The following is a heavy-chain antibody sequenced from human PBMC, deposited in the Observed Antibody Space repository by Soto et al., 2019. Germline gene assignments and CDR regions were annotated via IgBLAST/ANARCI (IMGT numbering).Heavy chain of an antibody. V-gene: IGHV3-48*03. CDR1: VFTFSNYE. J-gene: IGHJ4*02. D-gene: IGHD3-16*02. Sequence: GSLRLSGTASVFTFSNYEMNWVRQAPGKGLEWVSYITSTGSTIYYADSVKGRFTISRDNAKNSLYLQMNGLRAEDTAVYYCARGNSPVNVYWGQGTLVTVSS. CDR3: ARGNSPVNVY. CDR2: ITSTGSTI.